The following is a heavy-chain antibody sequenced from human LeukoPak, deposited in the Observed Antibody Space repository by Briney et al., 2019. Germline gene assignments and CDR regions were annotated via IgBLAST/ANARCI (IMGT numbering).Heavy chain of an antibody. CDR2: ISISSGII. J-gene: IGHJ4*02. D-gene: IGHD4-17*01. CDR3: ARERDDYDDPGPLDC. Sequence: GGSLRLSCAASGFTFSSYSMNWVRQAPGKGLEWVSYISISSGIIYYADSVKGRFTISRDNAKNSLYLQMNSLRAEDTAVYYCARERDDYDDPGPLDCWGQGTLVTVSS. CDR1: GFTFSSYS. V-gene: IGHV3-48*01.